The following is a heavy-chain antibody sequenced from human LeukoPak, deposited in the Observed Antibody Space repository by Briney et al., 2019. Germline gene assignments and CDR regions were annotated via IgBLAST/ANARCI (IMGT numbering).Heavy chain of an antibody. CDR3: ARGGGNSDFGY. V-gene: IGHV1-69*04. Sequence: SVKVSCKASGGTFSRYAISWVRQAPGQGLEWMGRIIPILGIANYAQKFQGRVTITADKSTSTAYMELSSLRSEDTAVYYCARGGGNSDFGYWGQGTLVTVSS. CDR2: IIPILGIA. CDR1: GGTFSRYA. J-gene: IGHJ4*02. D-gene: IGHD4-23*01.